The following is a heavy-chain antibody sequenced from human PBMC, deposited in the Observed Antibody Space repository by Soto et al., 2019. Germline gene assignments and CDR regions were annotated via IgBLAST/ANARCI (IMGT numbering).Heavy chain of an antibody. J-gene: IGHJ5*02. CDR1: GATFSSYA. Sequence: SVKVSSKASGATFSSYAISWLRQATGQGLEWMGGIIPIFGTANYAQKFQGRVTITADESTSTAYMELSSLRSEDTAVYYCARALGYSYGIPYNWFDPWGQGTLVTVSS. D-gene: IGHD5-18*01. V-gene: IGHV1-69*13. CDR3: ARALGYSYGIPYNWFDP. CDR2: IIPIFGTA.